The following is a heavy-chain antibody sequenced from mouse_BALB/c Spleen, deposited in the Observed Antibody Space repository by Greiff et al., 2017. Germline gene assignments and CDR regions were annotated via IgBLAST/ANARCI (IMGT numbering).Heavy chain of an antibody. J-gene: IGHJ4*01. D-gene: IGHD1-1*01. V-gene: IGHV3-8*02. CDR3: ARYNYGSSPYFDY. Sequence: EVQLVESGPSLVKPSQTLSLTCSVTGDSITSGYWNWIRKFPGNKLEYMGYISYSGSTYYNPSLKSRISITRDTSKNQYYLQLNSVTTEDTATYYCARYNYGSSPYFDYWGQGTSVTVSS. CDR1: GDSITSGY. CDR2: ISYSGST.